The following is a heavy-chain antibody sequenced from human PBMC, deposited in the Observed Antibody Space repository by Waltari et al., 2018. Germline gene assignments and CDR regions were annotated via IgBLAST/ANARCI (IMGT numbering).Heavy chain of an antibody. CDR2: ISPIFGTA. CDR1: GGTFSSYA. V-gene: IGHV1-69*01. CDR3: ARGRIGITSSHLPGNFQH. J-gene: IGHJ1*01. D-gene: IGHD3-10*01. Sequence: QVQLVECGAEVKQPGASGKVSCKDSGGTFSSYALSWVRKAPGHGLEWMGGISPIFGTANYAQKFQGRVTITADESTSTAYMELSSLRSEDTAVYYCARGRIGITSSHLPGNFQHWGQGTLVTVSS.